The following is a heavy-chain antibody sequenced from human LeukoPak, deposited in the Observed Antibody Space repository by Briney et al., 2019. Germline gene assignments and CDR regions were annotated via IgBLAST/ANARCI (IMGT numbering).Heavy chain of an antibody. CDR2: INPNSGGT. CDR1: GYTFTCYY. J-gene: IGHJ5*02. D-gene: IGHD2-15*01. Sequence: ASVKVSCKASGYTFTCYYIHWVRQAPGQGLEWMGWINPNSGGTKYAQSFQGRVTMTRDTSSSTAHMELSRLRSDDTAVYYCARGDCSVSGCHGGNWFDPWGQGTLVTVSS. CDR3: ARGDCSVSGCHGGNWFDP. V-gene: IGHV1-2*02.